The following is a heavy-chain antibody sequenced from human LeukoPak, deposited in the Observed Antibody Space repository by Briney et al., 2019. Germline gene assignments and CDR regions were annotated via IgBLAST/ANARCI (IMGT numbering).Heavy chain of an antibody. CDR1: GGSISSYY. J-gene: IGHJ3*02. CDR3: ARSDTYCSGGSCPPNTFDALDI. CDR2: IYYSGST. Sequence: SETLSLTCTVSGGSISSYYWSWIRQPPGKGLEWIGYIYYSGSTNYNPSLKSQVTISVDTSKNQFSLKLSSVTAADTAVYYCARSDTYCSGGSCPPNTFDALDIWGQGTMVTVSS. V-gene: IGHV4-59*01. D-gene: IGHD2-15*01.